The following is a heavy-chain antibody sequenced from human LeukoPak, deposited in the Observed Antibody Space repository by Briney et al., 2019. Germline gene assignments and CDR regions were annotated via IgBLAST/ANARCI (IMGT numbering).Heavy chain of an antibody. J-gene: IGHJ6*04. V-gene: IGHV3-21*01. CDR3: ARDRGSSAMDV. D-gene: IGHD6-13*01. CDR2: ISSSSSYI. CDR1: GFTFSSYS. Sequence: GGSLRLSCAASGFTFSSYSRNWVRQAPGKGLEWVSSISSSSSYIYYADSVKGRFTISRDNAKNSLYLQMNSLRAEDTAVYYCARDRGSSAMDVWGKGTTVTVSS.